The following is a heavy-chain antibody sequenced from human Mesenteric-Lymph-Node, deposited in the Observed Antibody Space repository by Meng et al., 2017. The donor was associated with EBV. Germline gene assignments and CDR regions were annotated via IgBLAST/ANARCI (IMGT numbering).Heavy chain of an antibody. V-gene: IGHV4-4*02. J-gene: IGHJ4*02. CDR1: GVSTSISNW. Sequence: GSGPGRVKLSGTLSLWWYVSGVSTSISNWWGWVPQPPGRGLEWIGEIYHNGTTNYNPSLKSRVTISLDKSKNQFILKLSSVTAADTAVYSCARDRGGGYDRGYYFDYWGQGTLVTVSS. CDR3: ARDRGGGYDRGYYFDY. D-gene: IGHD3-22*01. CDR2: IYHNGTT.